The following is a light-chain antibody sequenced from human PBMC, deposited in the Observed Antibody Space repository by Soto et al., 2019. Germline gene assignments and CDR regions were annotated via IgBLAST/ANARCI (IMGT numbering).Light chain of an antibody. J-gene: IGLJ2*01. V-gene: IGLV2-14*01. Sequence: QSALTQPASVSGSPGQSITIYCTGTSSDVGGYNYVSWYQQYPGKAPKLMIYDVSNRPSGVSNRFSGSKSGNTASLTISGLQAEDEADYYCSSYTGSSTLVFGGGTQLTVL. CDR3: SSYTGSSTLV. CDR1: SSDVGGYNY. CDR2: DVS.